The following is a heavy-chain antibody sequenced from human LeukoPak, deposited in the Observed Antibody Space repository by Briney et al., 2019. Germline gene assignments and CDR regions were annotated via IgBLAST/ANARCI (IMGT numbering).Heavy chain of an antibody. J-gene: IGHJ4*02. D-gene: IGHD2-15*01. V-gene: IGHV3-30*04. CDR2: ISYDGSNK. Sequence: PGGSLTLSCAASGFTFSSYAIHWVRQAPGKALEGVAVISYDGSNKYYSDSLKGRFTISRDNSRQTLYLQMNGLRAADTAVYYCARESGGYCSGGSCGEGYFGYWGQGTRVSVSS. CDR3: ARESGGYCSGGSCGEGYFGY. CDR1: GFTFSSYA.